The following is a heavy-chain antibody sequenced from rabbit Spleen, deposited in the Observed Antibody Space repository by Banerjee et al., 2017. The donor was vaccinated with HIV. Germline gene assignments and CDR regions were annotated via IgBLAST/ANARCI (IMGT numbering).Heavy chain of an antibody. V-gene: IGHV1S40*01. CDR3: ARDTGSSFSSYGMDL. CDR1: GFSLSSSYY. D-gene: IGHD8-1*01. Sequence: QSLEESGGDMVKPGASLTLTCTASGFSLSSSYYMCWVRQAPGKGLEWIGCMYPDGVGSTAYASWAKGRFTLSKTSSTTVTLQMTSLTAADTATYFCARDTGSSFSSYGMDLWGQGTLVTVS. J-gene: IGHJ6*01. CDR2: MYPDGVGST.